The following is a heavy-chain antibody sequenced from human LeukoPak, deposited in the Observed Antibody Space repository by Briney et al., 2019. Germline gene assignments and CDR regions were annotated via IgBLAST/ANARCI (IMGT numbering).Heavy chain of an antibody. V-gene: IGHV4-39*01. D-gene: IGHD6-13*01. Sequence: SETLSLTCTVSGGSISSSSYYWGWIRQPPGKGLEWIGSIYYSGSTYYNPSLKSRVTISVDTSKNQFSLKLSSVTAADTAVYYCARGGSSSWYTEYFQHWGQGTLVTVSS. J-gene: IGHJ1*01. CDR2: IYYSGST. CDR1: GGSISSSSYY. CDR3: ARGGSSSWYTEYFQH.